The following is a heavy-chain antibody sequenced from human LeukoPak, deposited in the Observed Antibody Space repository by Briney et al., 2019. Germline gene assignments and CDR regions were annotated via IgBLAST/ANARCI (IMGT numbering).Heavy chain of an antibody. CDR3: AKEGIGAWIQLWLQRGGSFDY. J-gene: IGHJ4*02. CDR2: ISGSGGST. CDR1: GFTFSSYA. V-gene: IGHV3-23*01. D-gene: IGHD5-18*01. Sequence: PGGSLRLSCAASGFTFSSYAMSWVRQAPGKGLEWVSAISGSGGSTYYADSVKGRFTISRDNSKNTLYLQMNSLRAEDTAVYYCAKEGIGAWIQLWLQRGGSFDYWGQGTLVTVSS.